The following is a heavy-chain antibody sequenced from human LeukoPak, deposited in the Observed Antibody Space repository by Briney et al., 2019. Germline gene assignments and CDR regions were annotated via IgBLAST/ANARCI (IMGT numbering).Heavy chain of an antibody. V-gene: IGHV4-59*01. J-gene: IGHJ4*02. CDR2: IYYSGST. Sequence: SETLSLTCTVSGGSISSYYWSWIRQPPGKGLDWIGYIYYSGSTNYNPSLKSRVTISVDTSKNQSSLKLSSVTAADTAVYYCARARDGYNLRSFDYWGQGTLVTVSS. CDR3: ARARDGYNLRSFDY. CDR1: GGSISSYY. D-gene: IGHD5-24*01.